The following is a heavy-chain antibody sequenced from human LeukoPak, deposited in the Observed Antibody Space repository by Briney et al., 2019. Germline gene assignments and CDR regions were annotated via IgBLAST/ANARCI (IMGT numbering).Heavy chain of an antibody. J-gene: IGHJ3*02. V-gene: IGHV3-23*01. Sequence: GGSLRLSCAASGFTFTDYAMSWVRQAPEKGLEWVSTISHNGGGTYYAESVKGRFTISRDNSKNTLYLQMNSLRAEDTAVYYCARDRSYSGAFDIWGQGTMVTVSS. CDR2: ISHNGGGT. CDR1: GFTFTDYA. CDR3: ARDRSYSGAFDI. D-gene: IGHD3-10*01.